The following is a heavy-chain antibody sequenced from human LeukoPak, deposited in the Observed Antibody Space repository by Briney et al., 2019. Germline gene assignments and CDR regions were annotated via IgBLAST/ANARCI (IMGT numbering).Heavy chain of an antibody. CDR1: GFTFSSYS. Sequence: GGSLRLSCAASGFTFSSYSMNWVRQAPGKGLEWVSYISSSSTIYYADSVKGRFTISRDNAKNSLYLQMNSLRAEDTAVYYCARGGWELHLDYWGQGTLVTVSS. CDR3: ARGGWELHLDY. CDR2: ISSSSTI. D-gene: IGHD1-26*01. V-gene: IGHV3-48*01. J-gene: IGHJ4*02.